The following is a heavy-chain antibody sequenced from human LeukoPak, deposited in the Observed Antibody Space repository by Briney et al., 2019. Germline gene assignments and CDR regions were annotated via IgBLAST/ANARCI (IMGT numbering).Heavy chain of an antibody. D-gene: IGHD1-26*01. J-gene: IGHJ4*02. CDR1: GFTFSGYW. CDR3: VRDRGRASVDY. Sequence: GGSLRLSCAASGFTFSGYWKSWVRQAPGKGLEWVANIKQDASEEYYVDSVKGRFTISRDNAKNSLYLQMNSLRAEDTAVYYCVRDRGRASVDYWGQGTLVTVSS. CDR2: IKQDASEE. V-gene: IGHV3-7*01.